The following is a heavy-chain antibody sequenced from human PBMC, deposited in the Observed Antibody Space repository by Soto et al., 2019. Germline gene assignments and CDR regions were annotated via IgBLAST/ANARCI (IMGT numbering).Heavy chain of an antibody. J-gene: IGHJ4*02. CDR3: ASGGRYDFWSTTMFDY. CDR2: IYPGDSDT. D-gene: IGHD3-3*01. V-gene: IGHV5-51*01. Sequence: PGESLKISCKGSGYSFTSYWIGWVRQMPGKGLEWMGIIYPGDSDTRYSPSFQGQVTISADKSISTAYLQWSSLKASDTAMYYCASGGRYDFWSTTMFDYWGQGTLVTVSS. CDR1: GYSFTSYW.